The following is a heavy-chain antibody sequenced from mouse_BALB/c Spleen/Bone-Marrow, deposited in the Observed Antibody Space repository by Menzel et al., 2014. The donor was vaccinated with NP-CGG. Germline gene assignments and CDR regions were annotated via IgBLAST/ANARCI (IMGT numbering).Heavy chain of an antibody. CDR3: TIRYYAMDY. CDR2: INPSGAYT. V-gene: IGHV1-4*01. Sequence: VQRVESGAELARPGASVKMSCQASGYTFTRYTMHWEKQRPGQGLEWIGYINPSGAYTNYNQKFKDKATLTADKSSSTAYLQLSSLTSEDSAVYYCTIRYYAMDYWGQGTSVTVSS. J-gene: IGHJ4*01. D-gene: IGHD1-1*01. CDR1: GYTFTRYT.